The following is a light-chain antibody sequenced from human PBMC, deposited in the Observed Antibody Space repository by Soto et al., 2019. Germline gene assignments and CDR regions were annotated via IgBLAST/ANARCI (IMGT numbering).Light chain of an antibody. CDR2: AES. CDR1: QSISTY. Sequence: DIQMTQSPSSLSASEGDRVTITCRASQSISTYLNWYQQKPWKVPKLMIYAESSLQSGVPSRFSGSGSGTDFTLAISSLQPEVFATYYCQQSYSTLMYTFGQGTKVQIK. CDR3: QQSYSTLMYT. V-gene: IGKV1-39*01. J-gene: IGKJ2*01.